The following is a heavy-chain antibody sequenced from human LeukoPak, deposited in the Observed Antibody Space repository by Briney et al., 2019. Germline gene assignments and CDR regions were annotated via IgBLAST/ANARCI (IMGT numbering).Heavy chain of an antibody. J-gene: IGHJ5*02. D-gene: IGHD3-16*01. Sequence: PSETLSLTCAVYGGSFSGHYWGWLRQPPGKGLEWIGEINHSESTNYNPSLKSRVTISVDTSKNQFSLKLSSVTAADTAVYYCARAFGRQGWFDPWGQGTLVTVSS. CDR3: ARAFGRQGWFDP. CDR2: INHSEST. CDR1: GGSFSGHY. V-gene: IGHV4-34*01.